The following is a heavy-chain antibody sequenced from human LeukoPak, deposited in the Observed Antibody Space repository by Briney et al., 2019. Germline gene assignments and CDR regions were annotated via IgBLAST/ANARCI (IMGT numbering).Heavy chain of an antibody. CDR3: AKVSLAAADGGWFDP. V-gene: IGHV3-30*18. Sequence: PGGSLRLSCAASGFTFSSYGMHWVRQAPGKGLEWVAVISYDGSNKYYADSVKGRFTISRDNSKNTLYLQMNSLRAEDTAVYYCAKVSLAAADGGWFDPWGQGTLVTVSS. J-gene: IGHJ5*02. CDR2: ISYDGSNK. D-gene: IGHD6-13*01. CDR1: GFTFSSYG.